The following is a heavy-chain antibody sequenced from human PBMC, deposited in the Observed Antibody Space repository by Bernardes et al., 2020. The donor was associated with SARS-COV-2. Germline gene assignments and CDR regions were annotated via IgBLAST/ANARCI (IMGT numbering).Heavy chain of an antibody. CDR3: ARGLPIDS. J-gene: IGHJ4*02. V-gene: IGHV1-69*13. CDR1: GGTFRDFE. CDR2: IIPVFATP. Sequence: SMKVSCKSSGGTFRDFEFSWVRQAPGQGLEWVGGIIPVFATPKYAQKFQGTVSITADESTTTVFMELSTLRSDDTAVYYCARGLPIDSWGQGTLVTVSS.